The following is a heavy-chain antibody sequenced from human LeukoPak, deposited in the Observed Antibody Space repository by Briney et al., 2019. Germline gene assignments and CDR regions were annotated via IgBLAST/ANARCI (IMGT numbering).Heavy chain of an antibody. CDR2: IKQDGSEK. Sequence: GGSLRLSCAASGFTFSSYWMSWVRQAPGKGLEWVANIKQDGSEKYYVDSVKGRFTISRDNTKNSLYLQMNSLRAEDTAVYFCARDDTVTTRVGFIDWGQGTLVTVSS. J-gene: IGHJ4*02. D-gene: IGHD4-17*01. V-gene: IGHV3-7*01. CDR1: GFTFSSYW. CDR3: ARDDTVTTRVGFID.